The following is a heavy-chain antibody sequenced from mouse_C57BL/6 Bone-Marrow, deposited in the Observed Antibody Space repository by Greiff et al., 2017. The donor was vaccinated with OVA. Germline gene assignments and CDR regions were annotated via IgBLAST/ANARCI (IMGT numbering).Heavy chain of an antibody. CDR3: ARGTPYYYAMDY. CDR1: GFTFTDYY. J-gene: IGHJ4*01. CDR2: IRNKANGYTT. D-gene: IGHD2-14*01. Sequence: DVMLVESGGGLVQPGGSLSLSCAASGFTFTDYYMSWVRQPPGKALEWLGFIRNKANGYTTEYSASVKGRFTISRDNSQSILYLQMNALRAEDSATYYCARGTPYYYAMDYWGQGTSVTVSS. V-gene: IGHV7-3*01.